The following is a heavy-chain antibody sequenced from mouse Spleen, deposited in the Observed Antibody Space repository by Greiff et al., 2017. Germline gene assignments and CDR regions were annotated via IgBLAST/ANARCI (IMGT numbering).Heavy chain of an antibody. V-gene: IGHV5-6-5*01. J-gene: IGHJ3*01. CDR1: GFTFSSYA. D-gene: IGHD2-5*01. CDR3: ARQGSNYFWFAY. CDR2: ISSGGST. Sequence: EVKLVESGGGLVKPGGSLKLSCAASGFTFSSYAMSWVRQTPEKRLEWVASISSGGSTYYPDSVKGRFTISRDNARNTLYLQMSSLRSEDTAMYYCARQGSNYFWFAYWGQGTLVTVSA.